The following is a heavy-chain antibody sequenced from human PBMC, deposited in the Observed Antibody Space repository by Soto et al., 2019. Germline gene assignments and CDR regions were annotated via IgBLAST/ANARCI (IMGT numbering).Heavy chain of an antibody. J-gene: IGHJ4*02. CDR1: GGTFRISA. V-gene: IGHV1-69*01. CDR2: IIPIIGTQ. Sequence: QVQLVQSGADVKKPGSSVKVSCKASGGTFRISAISWLRQAPGQGLQWMGGIIPIIGTQNYAQKFQGRVSITADDSTSTAYMELSSLRSEDTAVYYCSTRTFGVVAAQRFDYWGPGTLVTVSS. CDR3: STRTFGVVAAQRFDY. D-gene: IGHD3-3*01.